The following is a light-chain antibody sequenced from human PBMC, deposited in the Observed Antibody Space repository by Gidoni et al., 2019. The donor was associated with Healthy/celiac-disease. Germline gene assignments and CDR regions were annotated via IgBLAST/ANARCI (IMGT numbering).Light chain of an antibody. CDR3: QQYNNWPPLYT. CDR2: SAS. CDR1: QSVSSN. V-gene: IGKV3-15*01. Sequence: EIVMTQSPATLSVSPGERATLSCRASQSVSSNLDWYQQKPGQAPRLLIYSASTRATGIPARFSGSGSGTEFTLTISSLQSEDFAVYYCQQYNNWPPLYTFGQGTKLEIK. J-gene: IGKJ2*01.